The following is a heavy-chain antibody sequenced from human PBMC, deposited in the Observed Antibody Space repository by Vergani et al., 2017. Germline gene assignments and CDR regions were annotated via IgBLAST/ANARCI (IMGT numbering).Heavy chain of an antibody. D-gene: IGHD1-26*01. J-gene: IGHJ4*02. CDR1: GYTFTSYY. Sequence: QVQLVQSGAEVKKPGASVKVSCKASGYTFTSYYMHWVRQAPGQGLEWMGWINTGNGNTKYSQKFQGRVTITRDTSASTAYMELSSLRSEDTAVYYCARAPAFTSSGSYHFDYWGQGTLVTVSS. CDR3: ARAPAFTSSGSYHFDY. CDR2: INTGNGNT. V-gene: IGHV1-3*04.